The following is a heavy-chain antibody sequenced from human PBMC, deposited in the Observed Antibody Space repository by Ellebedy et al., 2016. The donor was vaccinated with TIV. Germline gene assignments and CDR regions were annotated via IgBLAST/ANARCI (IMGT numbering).Heavy chain of an antibody. CDR3: AGGISKDGDYYYGMDV. J-gene: IGHJ6*02. CDR2: ISAYNGNT. Sequence: ASVKVSCKASGYTFTSYGISWVRQAPGQGLEWMGWISAYNGNTNYAQKLQGRVTMTTDTSTSTAYMELRSLRSDDTAVYYCAGGISKDGDYYYGMDVWGQGTTVTVSS. CDR1: GYTFTSYG. D-gene: IGHD2-15*01. V-gene: IGHV1-18*04.